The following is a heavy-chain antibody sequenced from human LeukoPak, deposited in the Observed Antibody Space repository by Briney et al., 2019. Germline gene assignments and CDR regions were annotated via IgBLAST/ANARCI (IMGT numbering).Heavy chain of an antibody. V-gene: IGHV7-4-1*02. Sequence: ASVKVSCKASGYTFTTYAMNWVRQAPGQGLEWMGWIHTNTGNPTYAQDFTGRFVFSLDTSVSTAFLEINSLRAEDTAVYYCARGRVGTYESTVPTHYYLDYWGQGTLVTVSS. CDR2: IHTNTGNP. CDR3: ARGRVGTYESTVPTHYYLDY. CDR1: GYTFTTYA. D-gene: IGHD4-17*01. J-gene: IGHJ4*02.